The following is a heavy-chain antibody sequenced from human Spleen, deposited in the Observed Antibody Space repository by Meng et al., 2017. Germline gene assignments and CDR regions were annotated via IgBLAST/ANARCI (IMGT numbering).Heavy chain of an antibody. Sequence: GESLKISCAASGFSFSTYEMNWVRQAPGKGLEWASYISSSSSYIYYADSVKGRFTISRDNAKNSLYLQMNSLRAEDTAVYYCAIDSARDYDSSGYYSYYYYGMDVWGQGTTVTVSS. D-gene: IGHD3-22*01. CDR1: GFSFSTYE. V-gene: IGHV3-21*05. CDR3: AIDSARDYDSSGYYSYYYYGMDV. J-gene: IGHJ6*02. CDR2: ISSSSSYI.